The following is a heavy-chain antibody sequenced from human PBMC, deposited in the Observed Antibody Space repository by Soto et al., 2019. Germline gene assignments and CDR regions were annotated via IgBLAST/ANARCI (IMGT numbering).Heavy chain of an antibody. J-gene: IGHJ4*02. CDR2: TSYDGANK. CDR1: GFTFSDYG. CDR3: ARDRNSMVVVVVEGIDY. D-gene: IGHD3-22*01. Sequence: QVQLVESGGGVVQPGRSLRLSCAASGFTFSDYGMHWVRQAPGKGLDWVAVTSYDGANKYDADSMKGRLTISRDNSKNTLYLQMNSLRNEDTAVYYCARDRNSMVVVVVEGIDYWGQGTLVTVSS. V-gene: IGHV3-30*03.